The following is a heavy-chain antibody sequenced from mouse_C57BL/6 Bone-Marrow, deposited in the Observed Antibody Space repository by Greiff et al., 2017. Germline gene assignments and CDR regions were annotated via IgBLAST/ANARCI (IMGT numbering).Heavy chain of an antibody. CDR1: GYTFTSYW. Sequence: QVQLQQPGAELVKPGASVKMSCKASGYTFTSYWLTWVKQRPGQGLEWIGDISPGSGSTNYNEKFKSKATLTVDTSSSTAYMQLSSLTSEDSAVYYCARPYYSNYWYFDVWGTGTTVTVSS. D-gene: IGHD2-5*01. CDR2: ISPGSGST. J-gene: IGHJ1*03. V-gene: IGHV1-55*01. CDR3: ARPYYSNYWYFDV.